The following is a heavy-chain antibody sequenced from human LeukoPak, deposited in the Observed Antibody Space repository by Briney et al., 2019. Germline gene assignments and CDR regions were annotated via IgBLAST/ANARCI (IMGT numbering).Heavy chain of an antibody. V-gene: IGHV3-7*03. CDR2: IKLDGSEK. CDR1: GFTFGKYW. J-gene: IGHJ4*02. Sequence: GGSLRLSCVASGFTFGKYWMSWVRQAPGKGLKWVANIKLDGSEKNYVDSVKGRFTISRDNTKNSLYLQMNSLRVEDTAVFYCARDQYDTWSRRGNFDSWGQGTLVIVSS. CDR3: ARDQYDTWSRRGNFDS. D-gene: IGHD3-3*01.